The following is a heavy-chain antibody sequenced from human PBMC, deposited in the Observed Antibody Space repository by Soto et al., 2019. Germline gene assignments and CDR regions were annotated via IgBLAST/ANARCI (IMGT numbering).Heavy chain of an antibody. CDR1: GYTFTSYA. J-gene: IGHJ5*02. CDR2: INAGNGNT. Sequence: GASVKVSCKASGYTFTSYAMHWVRQAPGQRLEWMGWINAGNGNTKYSQKFQGRVTITRDTSASTAYMELSSLRSEDTAVYYCARDDLGVQLWYNNWFDPWGQGTLVTVSS. D-gene: IGHD5-18*01. CDR3: ARDDLGVQLWYNNWFDP. V-gene: IGHV1-3*01.